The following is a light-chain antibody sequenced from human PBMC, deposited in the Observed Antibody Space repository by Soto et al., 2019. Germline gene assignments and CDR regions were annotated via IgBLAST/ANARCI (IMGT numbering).Light chain of an antibody. J-gene: IGKJ3*01. CDR3: QQYGSSAFT. Sequence: EIVLTQSPGTLSLSPGERATLSCRASQSVSSSYLAWYQQKPGQAPRLLIYGASSRATGLPDRFSGSGSGTDFTLTISRLEPEDFAVYYCQQYGSSAFTFGPGTKVDIK. V-gene: IGKV3-20*01. CDR1: QSVSSSY. CDR2: GAS.